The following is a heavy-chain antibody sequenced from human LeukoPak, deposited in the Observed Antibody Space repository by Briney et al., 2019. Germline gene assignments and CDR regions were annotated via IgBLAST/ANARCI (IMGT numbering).Heavy chain of an antibody. Sequence: SVKVSCKSSGFTFTSSAMQCVRQARGQRLGWIGWIVVGSGNTNYAQKFQERVTITRDMSTSTAYMELSSLRSEDTAVYYCAAKPLSAYWYFDLWGRGTLVTVSS. CDR2: IVVGSGNT. D-gene: IGHD3-16*02. CDR1: GFTFTSSA. CDR3: AAKPLSAYWYFDL. V-gene: IGHV1-58*02. J-gene: IGHJ2*01.